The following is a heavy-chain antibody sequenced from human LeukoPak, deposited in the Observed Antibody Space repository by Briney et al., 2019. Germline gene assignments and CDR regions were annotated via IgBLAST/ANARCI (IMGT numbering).Heavy chain of an antibody. CDR3: ARVYSRFYYYYMDV. CDR2: INHSGST. CDR1: GGSFSGYY. J-gene: IGHJ6*03. Sequence: PSETLSLTCAVYGGSFSGYYWSWIRQPPGKGLEWIGEINHSGSTNYNPSLKSRVTILIDTSKNLFSLKLSSVTAADTAVYYCARVYSRFYYYYMDVWGKGTTVTVSS. D-gene: IGHD6-13*01. V-gene: IGHV4-34*01.